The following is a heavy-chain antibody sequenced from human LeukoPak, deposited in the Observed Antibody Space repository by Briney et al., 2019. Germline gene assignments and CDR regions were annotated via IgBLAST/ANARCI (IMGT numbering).Heavy chain of an antibody. V-gene: IGHV3-30*18. CDR2: ISNDGSNK. CDR1: GFSFSNYG. J-gene: IGHJ1*01. D-gene: IGHD6-19*01. CDR3: AKGVAVAGTYFQH. Sequence: GTSLRLSCAASGFSFSNYGMHWVRQAPGKGLEWVAVISNDGSNKYYADSVKGRLTISRDNSKNTLYLQMNSLRTEDTAMYYCAKGVAVAGTYFQHWGQGTLVTVSS.